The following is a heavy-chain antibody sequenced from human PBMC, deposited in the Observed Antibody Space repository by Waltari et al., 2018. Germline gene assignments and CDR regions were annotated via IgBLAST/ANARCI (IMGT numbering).Heavy chain of an antibody. D-gene: IGHD2-15*01. J-gene: IGHJ3*02. CDR3: ARKVTTGGQVPLGAFDI. V-gene: IGHV1-69*08. CDR2: IIPIFGTA. Sequence: QVQLVQSGAEVKKPGSSVKVSCKASGGTFSSYAISWVRQAPGQGLEWMGRIIPIFGTANYAQKFQGRVTITADKSTSTAYMELSSLRSEDTAVYYCARKVTTGGQVPLGAFDIWGQGTMVTVSS. CDR1: GGTFSSYA.